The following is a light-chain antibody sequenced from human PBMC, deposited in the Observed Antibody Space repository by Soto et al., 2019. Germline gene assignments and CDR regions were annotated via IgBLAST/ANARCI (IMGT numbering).Light chain of an antibody. V-gene: IGLV1-44*01. CDR2: RNH. J-gene: IGLJ2*01. Sequence: QSVLTQSPSASGTPGQRVTISCSGSRSNIGTYAVNWYQQLPGAAPTLLIFRNHQRPSGVPDRFSGSKSGTSASLAISGPQSEDEVDYYCAAWDDSLRAVVFGGGTNLTVL. CDR3: AAWDDSLRAVV. CDR1: RSNIGTYA.